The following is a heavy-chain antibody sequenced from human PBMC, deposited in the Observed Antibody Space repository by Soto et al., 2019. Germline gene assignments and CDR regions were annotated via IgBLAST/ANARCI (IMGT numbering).Heavy chain of an antibody. Sequence: PSETLSLTCTVSGGSISSSSYYWGWIRQPPGKGLEWIGSIYYSGTTNYNPSLTSRVTISVDTSNNQFSLKLSSVSAADTAVYYCARGPSGDKVDYWGQGTLVTVSS. D-gene: IGHD7-27*01. CDR3: ARGPSGDKVDY. V-gene: IGHV4-39*07. CDR2: IYYSGTT. CDR1: GGSISSSSYY. J-gene: IGHJ4*02.